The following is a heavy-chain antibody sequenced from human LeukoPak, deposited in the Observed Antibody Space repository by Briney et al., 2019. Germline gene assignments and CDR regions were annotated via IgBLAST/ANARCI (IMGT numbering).Heavy chain of an antibody. CDR1: GGSIRSHY. CDR2: IYTSGAT. V-gene: IGHV4-4*07. CDR3: ARHRAYSSSSPFDY. J-gene: IGHJ4*02. Sequence: SETLSLTCSVSGGSIRSHYWSWIRQPAGKGLEWVGRIYTSGATNFNPSLRSRVSMSVDTSQNQFSLKLSSVTAADTAVYYCARHRAYSSSSPFDYWGQGTLVTVSS. D-gene: IGHD6-6*01.